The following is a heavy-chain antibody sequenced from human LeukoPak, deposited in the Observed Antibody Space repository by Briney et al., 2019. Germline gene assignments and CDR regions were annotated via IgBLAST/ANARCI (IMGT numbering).Heavy chain of an antibody. Sequence: PSETLSLTCAVYGGSFSGYYWSWIRQPPGKGLEWIGEINHSGSTNYNPSLKSRVTISVDTSKNQFSLKLSSVTAADTAVYYCARGGRFLEWSGPDYWGQGTLVTVSS. CDR2: INHSGST. D-gene: IGHD3-3*01. CDR1: GGSFSGYY. CDR3: ARGGRFLEWSGPDY. V-gene: IGHV4-34*01. J-gene: IGHJ4*02.